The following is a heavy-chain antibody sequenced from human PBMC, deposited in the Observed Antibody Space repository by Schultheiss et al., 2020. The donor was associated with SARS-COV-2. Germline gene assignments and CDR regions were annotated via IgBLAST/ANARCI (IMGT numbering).Heavy chain of an antibody. D-gene: IGHD1-26*01. J-gene: IGHJ4*02. Sequence: GESLKISCAASGFTFSSYAMHWVRQAPGKGLEWVAVISYDGSNKYYADSVKGRFTISRDNSKNTLYLQMNSLRAEDTAVYYCARGRVAATTWNDYWGQGTLVTVSS. CDR3: ARGRVAATTWNDY. CDR2: ISYDGSNK. CDR1: GFTFSSYA. V-gene: IGHV3-30-3*01.